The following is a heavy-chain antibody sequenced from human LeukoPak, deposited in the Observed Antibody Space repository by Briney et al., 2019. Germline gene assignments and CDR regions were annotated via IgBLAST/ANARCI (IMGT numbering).Heavy chain of an antibody. CDR1: GFTFDDHG. V-gene: IGHV3-9*01. D-gene: IGHD3-3*01. Sequence: GRSLRLSCAASGFTFDDHGMHWVRHALGKGLERVSGISWSSGIIGYADSVKGRFTISRDNAKNSLYLQMDSLRAEDTALYYCAKNTGRPTDAITMEDNAFDIWGQGTMVTVSS. J-gene: IGHJ3*02. CDR3: AKNTGRPTDAITMEDNAFDI. CDR2: ISWSSGII.